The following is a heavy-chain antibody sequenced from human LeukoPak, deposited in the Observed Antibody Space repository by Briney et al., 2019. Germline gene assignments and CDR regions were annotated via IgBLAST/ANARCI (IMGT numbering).Heavy chain of an antibody. V-gene: IGHV5-10-1*01. CDR1: GSIFTSYW. J-gene: IGHJ5*02. CDR2: IDPSDSYT. D-gene: IGHD3-10*01. CDR3: ARQAPGRGMVRGFDP. Sequence: GASLQISCRGSGSIFTSYWISWGRPLPGKGLEWMGRIDPSDSYTNYSPSFQGHVTISADKSISTAYLQWSSLKASDTAMYYCARQAPGRGMVRGFDPWGQGTLVTVSS.